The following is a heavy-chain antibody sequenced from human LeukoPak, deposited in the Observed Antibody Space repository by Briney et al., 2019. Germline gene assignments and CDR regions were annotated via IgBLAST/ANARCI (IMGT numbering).Heavy chain of an antibody. V-gene: IGHV4-39*01. CDR1: GGSISGSSFS. CDR3: ARNPTGCPNWFDP. D-gene: IGHD2-2*01. Sequence: SETLSLTCTVSGGSISGSSFSWAWVRQPPGKGLEWIATLHSNGNTYSNPSLQSRVTIDLDTSKNHFSLKLSSVTATETAVYYCARNPTGCPNWFDPWGQGTLVTVSS. J-gene: IGHJ5*02. CDR2: LHSNGNT.